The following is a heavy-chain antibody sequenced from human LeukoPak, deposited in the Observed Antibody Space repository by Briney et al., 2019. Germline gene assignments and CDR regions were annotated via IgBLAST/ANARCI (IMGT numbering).Heavy chain of an antibody. CDR3: TRVRSGNDFDY. CDR2: IRSKAYGGTT. J-gene: IGHJ4*02. V-gene: IGHV3-49*04. Sequence: PGGSLRLSCTASGSTSGDHALSWVRQAPGKRMDWVEFIRSKAYGGTTQYAASVKGRFTISRDDSKSIAYLQMNSLKTEDTAVYFCTRVRSGNDFDYWGQGTLVTVSS. CDR1: GSTSGDHA. D-gene: IGHD3-10*01.